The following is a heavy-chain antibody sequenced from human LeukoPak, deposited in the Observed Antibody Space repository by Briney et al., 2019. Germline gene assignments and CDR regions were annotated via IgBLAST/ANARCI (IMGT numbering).Heavy chain of an antibody. Sequence: SETLSLTCTVSGGSISSSSYYWGWIRQPPGKGLEWIGNIYYSGSTDYNPSLKSRVTISVDTSKNQFSLKLSSVTAADTAVYYCARGVIPAADYFDYWGQGTLVTVSS. CDR3: ARGVIPAADYFDY. CDR1: GGSISSSSYY. D-gene: IGHD2-2*01. CDR2: IYYSGST. V-gene: IGHV4-39*07. J-gene: IGHJ4*02.